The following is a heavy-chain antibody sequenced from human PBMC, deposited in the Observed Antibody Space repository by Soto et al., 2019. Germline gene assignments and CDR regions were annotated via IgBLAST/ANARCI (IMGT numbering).Heavy chain of an antibody. V-gene: IGHV4-30-4*01. CDR3: ARGKVVVVAATRVPPPKDNWFDP. D-gene: IGHD2-15*01. CDR1: GGSISSGGYY. J-gene: IGHJ5*02. Sequence: SETLSLTCTVSGGSISSGGYYWSWIRQPPGKGLEWIGYIYYSGSTYYNPSLKSRVTISVDTSKNQFSLKLSSVTAADTAVYYYARGKVVVVAATRVPPPKDNWFDPWGQGTLVTVSS. CDR2: IYYSGST.